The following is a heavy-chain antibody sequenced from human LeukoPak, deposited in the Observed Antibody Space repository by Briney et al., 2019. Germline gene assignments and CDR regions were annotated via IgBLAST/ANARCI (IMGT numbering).Heavy chain of an antibody. CDR1: GGSISSHY. CDR3: AREIGTSYFDY. V-gene: IGHV4-59*11. J-gene: IGHJ4*02. CDR2: VYYSGTT. Sequence: PSETLSLTCIVSGGSISSHYWTWLRQPPGKGLEWIGYVYYSGTTNYNPSLRSRVTISIDKSKNQFSLKVSSVTAADTAVYYCAREIGTSYFDYWGQGALVTVSS. D-gene: IGHD1-1*01.